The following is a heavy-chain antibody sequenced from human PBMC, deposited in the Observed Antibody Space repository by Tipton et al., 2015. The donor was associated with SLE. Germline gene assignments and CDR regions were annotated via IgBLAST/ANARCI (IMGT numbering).Heavy chain of an antibody. CDR2: IYHSGST. D-gene: IGHD5-24*01. V-gene: IGHV4-38-2*02. Sequence: TLSLTCTVSGGSISSGYYWGWIRQPPGKGLEWIGSIYHSGSTYDNPSLKSRVTISVDTSKNQFSLKLSSVTAADTAVYYCAGTRLRDGYKSHAYDIWGQGTMVTVSS. CDR3: AGTRLRDGYKSHAYDI. J-gene: IGHJ3*02. CDR1: GGSISSGYY.